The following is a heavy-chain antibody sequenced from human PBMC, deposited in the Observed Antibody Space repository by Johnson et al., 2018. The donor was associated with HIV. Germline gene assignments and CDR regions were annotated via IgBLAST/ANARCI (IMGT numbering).Heavy chain of an antibody. V-gene: IGHV3-NL1*01. J-gene: IGHJ3*02. D-gene: IGHD1-26*01. CDR1: GFIFSSYG. CDR2: FYSGGST. CDR3: ARLIVGAPGAFDI. Sequence: MQLVESGGGVVQPGRSRRLSCAASGFIFSSYGMHWVRQAPGKGLEWVSVFYSGGSTYYADSVKGRFTISRDNSKNTLYLQMNSLRLEDTAVYYCARLIVGAPGAFDIWGQGTMVTVSS.